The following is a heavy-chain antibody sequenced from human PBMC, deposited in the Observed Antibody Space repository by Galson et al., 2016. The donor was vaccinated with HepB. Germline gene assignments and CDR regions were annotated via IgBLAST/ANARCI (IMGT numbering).Heavy chain of an antibody. CDR3: ANRDGYNYGFDY. CDR2: ISSSGSAK. V-gene: IGHV3-11*04. D-gene: IGHD5-24*01. CDR1: GFPFTDSY. J-gene: IGHJ4*02. Sequence: SLRLSCAASGFPFTDSYMSWIRQAPGRGLEWVSYISSSGSAKFYADSVKGRFTISRDNANNSLYLQMNSLRAEDTALYYCANRDGYNYGFDYWGQGTLVTVSS.